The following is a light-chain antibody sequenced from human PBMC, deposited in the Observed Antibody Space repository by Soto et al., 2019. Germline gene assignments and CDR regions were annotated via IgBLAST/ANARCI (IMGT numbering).Light chain of an antibody. Sequence: EIVMTQSPATLSVSPGERATLSCRASQSVSSNLAWYQQKPSQAPRLLIYGASTRATGIPARFSGSGSGTEFTLTISSLQSEDFAVYYCQQYNNWPLGTFGQGTKVEIK. CDR1: QSVSSN. V-gene: IGKV3-15*01. J-gene: IGKJ1*01. CDR2: GAS. CDR3: QQYNNWPLGT.